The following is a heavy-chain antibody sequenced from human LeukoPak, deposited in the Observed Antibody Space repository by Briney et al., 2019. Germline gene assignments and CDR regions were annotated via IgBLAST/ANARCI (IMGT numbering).Heavy chain of an antibody. CDR2: NSSSSSYI. D-gene: IGHD6-6*01. J-gene: IGHJ3*02. CDR1: GFPFSCYS. CDR3: ARDLSDSSSSKVDI. Sequence: GGPLRLSCAASGFPFSCYSMNWVRQAPGKGLEWVSSNSSSSSYIYYADSVKGRFTTSRDNAKNSLYLQMNSLRAEDTAVYYCARDLSDSSSSKVDIWGQGTMVTVSS. V-gene: IGHV3-21*01.